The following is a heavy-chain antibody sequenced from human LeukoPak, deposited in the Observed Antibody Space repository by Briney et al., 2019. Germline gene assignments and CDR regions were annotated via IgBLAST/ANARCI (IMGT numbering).Heavy chain of an antibody. Sequence: NPSETLSLTCAVSGASVSSGNWWNWARHSPGKGQEWIAEIVSPGDTNYNPSLRSRVTLSIDNSNNEASLKLASVTAADLAVYYCARAQRGCSANSCYLDPWGPGILVTVSS. V-gene: IGHV4-4*02. J-gene: IGHJ5*02. CDR2: IVSPGDT. D-gene: IGHD2-15*01. CDR1: GASVSSGNW. CDR3: ARAQRGCSANSCYLDP.